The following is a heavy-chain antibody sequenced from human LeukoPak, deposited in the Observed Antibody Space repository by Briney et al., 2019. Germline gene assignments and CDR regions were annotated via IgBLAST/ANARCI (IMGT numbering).Heavy chain of an antibody. CDR2: IIPILGIA. J-gene: IGHJ4*02. Sequence: SVKVSCKASGGTFSSYAISWVRQAPGQGLEWMGRIIPILGIANYAQKFQGRVTITADKSTGTAYMELSSLRSEDTAVYYCASSTHGSGSLFDYWGQGTLVTVSS. CDR3: ASSTHGSGSLFDY. V-gene: IGHV1-69*04. D-gene: IGHD3-10*01. CDR1: GGTFSSYA.